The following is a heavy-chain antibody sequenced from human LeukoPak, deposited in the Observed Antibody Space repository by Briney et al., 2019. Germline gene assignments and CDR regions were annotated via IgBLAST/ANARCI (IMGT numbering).Heavy chain of an antibody. CDR3: AREMRYQLPLDY. J-gene: IGHJ4*02. D-gene: IGHD2-2*01. CDR2: IYSAGST. Sequence: GGSLRLSCAASGFTFSSYAMSWVRQAPGKGLEWVSLIYSAGSTYYADSVKGRFTISRDNSKNTLYLQMNSLRAEDTAMYYCAREMRYQLPLDYWGQGTLVTVSS. V-gene: IGHV3-66*01. CDR1: GFTFSSYA.